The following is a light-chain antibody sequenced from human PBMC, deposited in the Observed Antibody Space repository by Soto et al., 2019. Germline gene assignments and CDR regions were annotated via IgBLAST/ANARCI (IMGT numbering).Light chain of an antibody. J-gene: IGKJ2*01. V-gene: IGKV3-15*01. CDR3: QQCHNWPLT. Sequence: IVMTQSPATLSVSPGERATISCRASQSIYTEFAWYQQKPGQPPRLLIYSASTRATGVPARFTGSGSGSDFTLTISGLQSEDFAVYYCQQCHNWPLTFGQGTRLEI. CDR1: QSIYTE. CDR2: SAS.